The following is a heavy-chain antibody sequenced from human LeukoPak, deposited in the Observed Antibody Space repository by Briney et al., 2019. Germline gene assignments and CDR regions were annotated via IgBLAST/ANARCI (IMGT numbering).Heavy chain of an antibody. Sequence: SETLSLTCTVSGGSISSYYWSWIRQPPGKGLEWIGYMYYRGSTYYNPSLKSRVTISVDTSKNQFSLKLSSVTAADTAVYYCARHTGYSSPGYFDYWGQGTLVTVSS. CDR1: GGSISSYY. CDR2: MYYRGST. V-gene: IGHV4-59*08. D-gene: IGHD6-13*01. J-gene: IGHJ4*02. CDR3: ARHTGYSSPGYFDY.